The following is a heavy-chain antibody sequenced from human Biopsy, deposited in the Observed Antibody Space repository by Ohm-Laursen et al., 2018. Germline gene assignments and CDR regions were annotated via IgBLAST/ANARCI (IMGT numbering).Heavy chain of an antibody. J-gene: IGHJ6*02. D-gene: IGHD2-2*01. Sequence: ASVKVSCKVSGYAFIGSYIHWVRQAPGQGLEWMGWINPDSGGTHYAQKVQGRVTMTTDTSTSTAYMELRSLRSDDTAVYYCARDYQPKIMTIHYYYYGMDVWGLGTTVTVSS. CDR2: INPDSGGT. CDR3: ARDYQPKIMTIHYYYYGMDV. V-gene: IGHV1-2*02. CDR1: GYAFIGSY.